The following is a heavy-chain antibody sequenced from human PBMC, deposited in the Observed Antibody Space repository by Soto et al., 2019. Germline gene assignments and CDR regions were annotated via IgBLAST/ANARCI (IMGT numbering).Heavy chain of an antibody. V-gene: IGHV3-74*01. J-gene: IGHJ3*02. CDR2: IDTYGSAT. D-gene: IGHD6-19*01. CDR3: VRVLKSIGWDNDVFDI. Sequence: LRLSCAASGFSLSGYWMHWVRQAPGKGLVWVSRIDTYGSATKYADSVEGRFSISKDNAENTLYLQMNNLRADDTAVYYCVRVLKSIGWDNDVFDIWGQGTMVTVS. CDR1: GFSLSGYW.